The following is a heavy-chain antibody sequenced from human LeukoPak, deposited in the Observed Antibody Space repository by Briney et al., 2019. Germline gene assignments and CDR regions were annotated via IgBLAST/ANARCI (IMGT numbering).Heavy chain of an antibody. V-gene: IGHV3-30*03. CDR1: GFTFSSYG. CDR3: VREGSYYDSSGYYYVYYFDY. Sequence: GGSLRLSCAASGFTFSSYGMHWVRQAPGKGLEWVAVISYDGSNKYYADSVKGRFTISRDNSKNTLYLQMNSLRAVDTAVYYCVREGSYYDSSGYYYVYYFDYWGQGTLVTVSS. CDR2: ISYDGSNK. J-gene: IGHJ4*02. D-gene: IGHD3-22*01.